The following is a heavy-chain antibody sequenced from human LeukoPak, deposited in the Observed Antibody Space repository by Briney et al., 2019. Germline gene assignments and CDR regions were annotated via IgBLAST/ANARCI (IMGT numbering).Heavy chain of an antibody. J-gene: IGHJ4*02. CDR3: ARSSSGTYGKFDY. Sequence: PSETLSLTCTVSGGSISSYYWSWIRQPPGKGLEWIGYIYYTGSTKYNPSLKSRVTISIDTSKNQFSLNLNSVTAADTAVYYCARSSSGTYGKFDYWGQGTLVTVSS. CDR1: GGSISSYY. D-gene: IGHD1-26*01. V-gene: IGHV4-59*01. CDR2: IYYTGST.